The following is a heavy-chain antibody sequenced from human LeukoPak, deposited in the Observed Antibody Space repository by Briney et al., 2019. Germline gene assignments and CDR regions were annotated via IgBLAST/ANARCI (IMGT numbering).Heavy chain of an antibody. CDR1: GFTFSVYW. Sequence: GSLRLSCAASGFTFSVYWMSWVRQAPGKGLEWVSTIGSSGIMTYYADSVKGRFTISSDASKNTLYLQMNSLRAEDTAVYYCAKDSSNSWFDSWGQGTLVTVSS. D-gene: IGHD6-13*01. CDR2: IGSSGIMT. CDR3: AKDSSNSWFDS. J-gene: IGHJ5*01. V-gene: IGHV3-23*01.